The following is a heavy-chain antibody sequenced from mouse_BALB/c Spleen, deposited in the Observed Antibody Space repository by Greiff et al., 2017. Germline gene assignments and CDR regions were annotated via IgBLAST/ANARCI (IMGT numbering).Heavy chain of an antibody. Sequence: EVKLVESGGGLVKLGGSLKLSCAASGFTFSSYYMSWVRQTPEKRLELVAAINSNGGSTYYPDTVKGRFTISRDNAKNTLYLQMSSLKSEDTALYYCARLTNWVGDYWGQGTSVTVSS. CDR2: INSNGGST. V-gene: IGHV5-6-2*01. J-gene: IGHJ4*01. CDR3: ARLTNWVGDY. CDR1: GFTFSSYY. D-gene: IGHD4-1*01.